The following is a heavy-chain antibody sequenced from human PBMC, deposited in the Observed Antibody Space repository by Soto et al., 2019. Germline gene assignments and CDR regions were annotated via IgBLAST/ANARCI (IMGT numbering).Heavy chain of an antibody. Sequence: QVQLVQSGAEVKKPGSSVKVSCKASGGTFSSYAISWVRQAPGQGLEWMGGIIPIFGTANYAQKFQGRVTIPADESTSTAYMELSSLRSEDTAVYYCARAQEYSGYDGLSNWGQGTLVTVSS. V-gene: IGHV1-69*12. CDR3: ARAQEYSGYDGLSN. D-gene: IGHD5-12*01. CDR2: IIPIFGTA. CDR1: GGTFSSYA. J-gene: IGHJ4*02.